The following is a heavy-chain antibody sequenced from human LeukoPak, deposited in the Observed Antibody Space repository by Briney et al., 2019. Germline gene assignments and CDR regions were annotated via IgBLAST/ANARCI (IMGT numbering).Heavy chain of an antibody. CDR2: IYYSGST. V-gene: IGHV4-59*01. Sequence: PSETLSLTCTVSGGSISSYYWSWIRQPPGKGLEWIGHIYYSGSTNYNPSPKSRVTISVDTSKNQFSLKLSSVTAADTAVYYCARGYQMLPYWGQGTLVTVSS. CDR1: GGSISSYY. CDR3: ARGYQMLPY. J-gene: IGHJ4*02. D-gene: IGHD2-2*01.